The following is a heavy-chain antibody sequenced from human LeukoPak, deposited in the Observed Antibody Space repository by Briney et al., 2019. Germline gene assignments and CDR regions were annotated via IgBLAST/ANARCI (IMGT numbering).Heavy chain of an antibody. CDR2: IYYSGST. D-gene: IGHD2-21*02. V-gene: IGHV4-59*01. CDR1: GGSISTYY. J-gene: IGHJ2*01. Sequence: SETLSLTCTVSGGSISTYYWSWIRQPLGKGLEWIGYIYYSGSTNYNPSLKSRVTISGDTSKNQFSLKLSSVTAADTAVYYCARRAVTGGWYFDLWGRGTLVTVSS. CDR3: ARRAVTGGWYFDL.